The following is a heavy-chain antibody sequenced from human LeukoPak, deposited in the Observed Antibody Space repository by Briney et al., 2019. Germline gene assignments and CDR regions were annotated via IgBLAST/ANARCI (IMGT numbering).Heavy chain of an antibody. V-gene: IGHV1-69*08. Sequence: ASVKVSCKASRGTFSNYIVSRVRQAPGQGLEWMGRIIPIHGSVNYTQKFQGRVTFTADKSTTTAYMELTSLRSEDTAVYFCARASELTYSSWYVPPFDSWGQGTPVTVSS. D-gene: IGHD6-13*01. CDR1: RGTFSNYI. J-gene: IGHJ4*02. CDR2: IIPIHGSV. CDR3: ARASELTYSSWYVPPFDS.